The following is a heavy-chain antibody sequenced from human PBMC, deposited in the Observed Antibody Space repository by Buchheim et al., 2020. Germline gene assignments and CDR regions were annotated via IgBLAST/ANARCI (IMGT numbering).Heavy chain of an antibody. V-gene: IGHV3-11*05. Sequence: QVQLVESGGGLVKPGGSLRLSCAASGFTFSDYYMSWLRQAPGKGLEWVSYISSSSSYTNYADSVKVRFTIPRDNVRSSVYLQMNSLRAEDTAVYYCARDSLEDSGDLGSFDIWGQGT. CDR2: ISSSSSYT. J-gene: IGHJ3*02. CDR1: GFTFSDYY. D-gene: IGHD4/OR15-4a*01. CDR3: ARDSLEDSGDLGSFDI.